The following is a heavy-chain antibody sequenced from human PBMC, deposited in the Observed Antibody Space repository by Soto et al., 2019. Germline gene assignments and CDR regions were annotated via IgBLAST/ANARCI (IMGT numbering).Heavy chain of an antibody. CDR2: ISGSGGST. CDR1: GFTFSSYA. J-gene: IGHJ6*03. CDR3: AKRGGAASGYYDPNYYYMDI. D-gene: IGHD3-3*01. V-gene: IGHV3-23*01. Sequence: EVQLLESGGGLVQPGGSLRLSCAASGFTFSSYAMSWVRQAPGKGLEWVSAISGSGGSTYYADSVKGRFTISRDNSKNTLYLQMNSLRAEDTAVYYCAKRGGAASGYYDPNYYYMDIWGKGTTVTVSS.